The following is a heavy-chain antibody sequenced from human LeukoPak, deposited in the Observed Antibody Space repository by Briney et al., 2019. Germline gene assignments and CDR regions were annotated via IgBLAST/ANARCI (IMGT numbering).Heavy chain of an antibody. V-gene: IGHV3-30*04. Sequence: GRSLRLSCAASGFTFSSYAMHWVRQAPGKGLEWVAVISYDGSNKYYADSVKGRFTISRDNSKNTLYLQMNSLRAEDTAVYYCASQVRGVLYYYYYGMDVWGKGTTVTVSS. CDR2: ISYDGSNK. J-gene: IGHJ6*04. CDR3: ASQVRGVLYYYYYGMDV. CDR1: GFTFSSYA. D-gene: IGHD3-10*01.